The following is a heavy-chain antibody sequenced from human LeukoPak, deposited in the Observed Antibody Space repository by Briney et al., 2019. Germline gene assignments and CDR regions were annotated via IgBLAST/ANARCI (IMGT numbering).Heavy chain of an antibody. CDR3: ARLSGSYSSPFDY. Sequence: PSETLSLTCTVSGGSISSYYWSWIRQPPGKGLEWIGYIHSTGSTNYSPSLKSRVTISVDASKNQFSLKLSSVTAADTAVYFCARLSGSYSSPFDYWGQGTLVTVSS. CDR1: GGSISSYY. V-gene: IGHV4-4*09. J-gene: IGHJ4*02. D-gene: IGHD1-26*01. CDR2: IHSTGST.